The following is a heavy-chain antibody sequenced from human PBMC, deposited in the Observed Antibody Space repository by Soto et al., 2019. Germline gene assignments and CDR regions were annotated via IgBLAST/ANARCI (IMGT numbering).Heavy chain of an antibody. V-gene: IGHV4-59*01. D-gene: IGHD4-17*01. Sequence: SETLSLTCTVSGGSMSSYYWSWIRQPPGKGLEWIGYIYYSGSTNYNPSLKGRVTISVDTSKNQFSLNLNSVTAADTAVYFCAAEIDDYADFNHWGQGTPVTVSS. CDR1: GGSMSSYY. CDR2: IYYSGST. CDR3: AAEIDDYADFNH. J-gene: IGHJ5*02.